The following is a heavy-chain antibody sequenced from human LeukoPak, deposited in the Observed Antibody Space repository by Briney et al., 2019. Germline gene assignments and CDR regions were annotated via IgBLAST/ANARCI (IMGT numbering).Heavy chain of an antibody. V-gene: IGHV3-30*18. J-gene: IGHJ4*02. CDR1: GFTFSSYG. D-gene: IGHD3-10*01. Sequence: GGSLRLSCAASGFTFSSYGMHWVRQAPGKGLEWVAVISYDGSNKYYADSVKGRFTISRDNSKNTLYLQMNSLRAEDTAVYYCAKASRAGDDTFDYWGQGTLVTVSS. CDR2: ISYDGSNK. CDR3: AKASRAGDDTFDY.